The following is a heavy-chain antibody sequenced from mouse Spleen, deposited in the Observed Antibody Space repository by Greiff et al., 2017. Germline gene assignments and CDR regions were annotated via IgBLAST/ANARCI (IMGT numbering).Heavy chain of an antibody. Sequence: EVKLVESEGGLVQPGSSMKLSCTASGFTFSDYYMAWVRQVPEKGLEWVANINYDGSSTYYLDSLKSRFIISRDNAKNILYLQMSSLKSEDTATYYCARDMGRHWYFDVWGAGTTVTVSS. CDR1: GFTFSDYY. V-gene: IGHV5-16*01. D-gene: IGHD4-1*01. J-gene: IGHJ1*01. CDR2: INYDGSST. CDR3: ARDMGRHWYFDV.